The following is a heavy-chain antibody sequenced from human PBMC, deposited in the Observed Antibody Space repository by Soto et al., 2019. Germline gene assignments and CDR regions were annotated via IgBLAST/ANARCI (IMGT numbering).Heavy chain of an antibody. V-gene: IGHV3-11*01. CDR1: GFTFSDYF. D-gene: IGHD4-4*01. CDR2: ISTSARII. CDR3: AREYSAYHYHVDF. Sequence: GSLRLSCAASGFTFSDYFMTWIRQAPGEGLEWVAYISTSARIINYADSVKGRFTISRDNAKNSLYLQMNSLRAEDTAVYFCAREYSAYHYHVDFWGQGTVVTVSS. J-gene: IGHJ4*02.